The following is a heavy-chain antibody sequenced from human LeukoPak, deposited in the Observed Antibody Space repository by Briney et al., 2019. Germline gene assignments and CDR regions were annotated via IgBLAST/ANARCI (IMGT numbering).Heavy chain of an antibody. CDR1: GFTFSSYS. Sequence: GGSLRLSCAASGFTFSSYSMNWVRQAPGKGLEWVAVIWSDGSNKNYADSVKGRFTISRDNSRNTLFLQMNSLRAEDTAVYFCARRLTATHSFDYWGQGTLVTVSS. CDR3: ARRLTATHSFDY. V-gene: IGHV3-33*08. CDR2: IWSDGSNK. D-gene: IGHD1-1*01. J-gene: IGHJ4*02.